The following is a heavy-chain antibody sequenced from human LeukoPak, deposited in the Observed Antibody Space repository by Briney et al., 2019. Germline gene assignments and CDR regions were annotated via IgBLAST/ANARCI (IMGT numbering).Heavy chain of an antibody. V-gene: IGHV3-64*01. J-gene: IGHJ3*02. CDR3: ARVGVVTPNAFDI. D-gene: IGHD3-3*01. CDR1: GFTFSSYA. Sequence: GGSLRLSCAASGFTFSSYAMHWVRQAPGKGLEYVSGISSNGGSTNYANSVKGRFTISRDNSKNTLYLQMGSLRAEDMAVYYCARVGVVTPNAFDIWGQGTMVTVSS. CDR2: ISSNGGST.